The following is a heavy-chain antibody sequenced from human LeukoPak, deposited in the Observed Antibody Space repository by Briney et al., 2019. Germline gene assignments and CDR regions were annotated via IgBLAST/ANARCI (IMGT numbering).Heavy chain of an antibody. J-gene: IGHJ4*02. CDR2: IYYSGNT. Sequence: PSETLSLTCTVSGGSISSSDYYWGWIRQPPGKGLEWIGSIYYSGNTYYNPSLKSRVTISVDTSKNQFSLNLNSVTAADTAVYYCARDTSKWELLYYFDSWGQGTLVTVSP. CDR1: GGSISSSDYY. CDR3: ARDTSKWELLYYFDS. V-gene: IGHV4-39*07. D-gene: IGHD1-26*01.